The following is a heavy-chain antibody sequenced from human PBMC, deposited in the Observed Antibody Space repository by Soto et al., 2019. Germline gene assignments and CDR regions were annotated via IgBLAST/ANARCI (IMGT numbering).Heavy chain of an antibody. V-gene: IGHV1-69*01. Sequence: QVQLVQSGAEVKKPGSSVKVSCKASGGTVSNSAISWLRQAPGQGLEWMGGIIPIFGPAIYARKFRGRVTITADESTSTAYMEMSTVRSEDTAVYYCGRGSSWTKVEYWGQGNQVTVSS. CDR2: IIPIFGPA. CDR3: GRGSSWTKVEY. J-gene: IGHJ4*02. CDR1: GGTVSNSA. D-gene: IGHD2-15*01.